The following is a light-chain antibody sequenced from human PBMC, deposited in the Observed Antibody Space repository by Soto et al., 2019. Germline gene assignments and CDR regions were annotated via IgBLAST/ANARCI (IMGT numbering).Light chain of an antibody. CDR3: SSYTSISTYV. V-gene: IGLV2-14*01. CDR2: EVT. CDR1: SSDVGGYNH. Sequence: QSALTQPASVSGSPGQSITISCTGTSSDVGGYNHVSWYQHHPGKAPKLLIYEVTNRPSGVSNRYSGSKSGNTASLTISGLQAEDEADYSCSSYTSISTYVFGIGTKVTVL. J-gene: IGLJ1*01.